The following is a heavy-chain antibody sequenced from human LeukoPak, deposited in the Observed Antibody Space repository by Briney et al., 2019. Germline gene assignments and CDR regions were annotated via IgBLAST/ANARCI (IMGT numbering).Heavy chain of an antibody. J-gene: IGHJ4*02. Sequence: GGSLRLSCAASGFTFSSYGMHWIRQAPGKGLEWVAFIRYDGSIKYYADSVKGRFTISRDNSKDTLYLQMNSLRAEDTAVSYCAKDKYSPFDYWGQGTLVTVSS. CDR1: GFTFSSYG. CDR2: IRYDGSIK. V-gene: IGHV3-30*02. CDR3: AKDKYSPFDY. D-gene: IGHD5-18*01.